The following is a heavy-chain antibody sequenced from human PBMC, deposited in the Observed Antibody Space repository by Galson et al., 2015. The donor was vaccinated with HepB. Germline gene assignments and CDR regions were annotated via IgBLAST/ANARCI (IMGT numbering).Heavy chain of an antibody. CDR2: ISYDGSNK. J-gene: IGHJ3*02. CDR1: GFTFSSYG. CDR3: AKAFSGWVDDAFDI. Sequence: SLRLSCAASGFTFSSYGMHWVRQAPGKGLEWVAVISYDGSNKYYADSVKGRFTISRDNSKNTLYLQMNSLRAEDTAVYYCAKAFSGWVDDAFDIWGQGTMVTVSS. D-gene: IGHD6-19*01. V-gene: IGHV3-30*18.